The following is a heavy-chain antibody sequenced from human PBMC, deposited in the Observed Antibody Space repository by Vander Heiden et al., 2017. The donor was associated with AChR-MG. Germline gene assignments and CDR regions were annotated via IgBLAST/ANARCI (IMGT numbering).Heavy chain of an antibody. Sequence: QVQLQQWGAGLLKPSETLSLTCAVYGGSFSGYYWSWIRQPPGKGLEWIGEINHSGSTNYNPSLNRRVTISVDTSKNQCSLKLSSVTAAETAVYYCAGWVPGRCWSGLGADPWCQGTLVTVSS. CDR3: AGWVPGRCWSGLGADP. CDR2: INHSGST. CDR1: GGSFSGYY. J-gene: IGHJ5*02. V-gene: IGHV4-34*01. D-gene: IGHD3-3*01.